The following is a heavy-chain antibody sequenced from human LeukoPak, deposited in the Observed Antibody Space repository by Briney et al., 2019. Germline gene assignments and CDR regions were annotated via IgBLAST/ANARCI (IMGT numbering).Heavy chain of an antibody. Sequence: VSVKVSCKASGYTFTGHYMHWVRQAPGQGLEWMGWINPNSGGTNYAQKFQGRVTMTSDTSISTAYMEVSRLRSDDTAVYYCWVTVSGVHDAFDIWGQGTMVTVSS. V-gene: IGHV1-2*02. CDR2: INPNSGGT. D-gene: IGHD6-19*01. CDR1: GYTFTGHY. CDR3: WVTVSGVHDAFDI. J-gene: IGHJ3*02.